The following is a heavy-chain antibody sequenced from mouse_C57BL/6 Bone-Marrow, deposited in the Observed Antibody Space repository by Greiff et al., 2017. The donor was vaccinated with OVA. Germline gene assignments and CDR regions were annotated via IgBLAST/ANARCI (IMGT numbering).Heavy chain of an antibody. CDR1: EYEFPSHD. V-gene: IGHV5-2*01. CDR3: ARTPKTHAMDY. J-gene: IGHJ4*01. CDR2: INSDGGST. Sequence: EVKLVESGGGLVKPGGSLKLSCESNEYEFPSHDMSWVRKTPEKRLELVAAINSDGGSTYYPDTMERRFIISRDNTKKTLYLQMSSLRSEDTALYYCARTPKTHAMDYWGQGTSVTVSS.